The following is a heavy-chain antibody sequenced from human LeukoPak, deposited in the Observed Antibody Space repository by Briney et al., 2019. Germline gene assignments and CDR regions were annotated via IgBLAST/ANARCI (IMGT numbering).Heavy chain of an antibody. CDR1: GGSISGYY. D-gene: IGHD2-8*02. V-gene: IGHV4-4*07. J-gene: IGHJ5*02. Sequence: SETLSLTCTVSGGSISGYYWSLIRQPAGKGLEWIGRIYSSGSTNYNPSLKSRVNMSVDTSKNQFSLNLSSVTAADTAVYYCAREPSTVSWVDPWGQGTLVTVSS. CDR2: IYSSGST. CDR3: AREPSTVSWVDP.